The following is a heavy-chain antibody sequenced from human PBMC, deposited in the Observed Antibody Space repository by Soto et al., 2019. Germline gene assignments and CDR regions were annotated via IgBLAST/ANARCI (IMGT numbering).Heavy chain of an antibody. CDR2: VIPIFGTA. J-gene: IGHJ3*02. Sequence: ASVKVSCKASGGTFSSYAISWVRQAPGQGLEWMGGVIPIFGTANYAQKFQGRVTITADESTSTAYMELSSLRSEDTAVYYCARDNYYDSSGYYYSAFDIWGQGTMVTVS. CDR1: GGTFSSYA. CDR3: ARDNYYDSSGYYYSAFDI. D-gene: IGHD3-22*01. V-gene: IGHV1-69*13.